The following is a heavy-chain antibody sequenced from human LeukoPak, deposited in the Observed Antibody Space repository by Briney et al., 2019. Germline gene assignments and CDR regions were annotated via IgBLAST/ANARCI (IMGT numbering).Heavy chain of an antibody. J-gene: IGHJ4*02. CDR1: GFTVSSNY. CDR2: ILYDGGNA. V-gene: IGHV3-30-3*01. D-gene: IGHD5-12*01. Sequence: PGGSLRLSCAASGFTVSSNYMSWVRQAPGKGLEWVAVILYDGGNAHYADSVRGRFTISRDNPKNTLWLQMNSLTPDDTAVYYCARGEFSGLDYWGQGTLVTVSS. CDR3: ARGEFSGLDY.